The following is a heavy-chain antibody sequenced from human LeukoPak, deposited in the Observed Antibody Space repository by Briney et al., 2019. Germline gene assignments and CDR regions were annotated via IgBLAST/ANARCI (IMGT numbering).Heavy chain of an antibody. Sequence: PSETLSLTCTVSGGSISSYYCCWIWQPPGKGLEWIGYIYYSGSTNYNPSLKSRVTISVDTSKNQFSLKLSSVTAADAAVYYCAREWRGRYYYYYMDVWGKGTTVTVSS. CDR3: AREWRGRYYYYYMDV. D-gene: IGHD2-15*01. J-gene: IGHJ6*03. V-gene: IGHV4-59*01. CDR2: IYYSGST. CDR1: GGSISSYY.